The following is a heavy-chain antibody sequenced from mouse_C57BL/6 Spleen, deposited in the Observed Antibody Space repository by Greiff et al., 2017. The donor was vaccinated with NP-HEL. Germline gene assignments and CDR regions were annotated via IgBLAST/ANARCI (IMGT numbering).Heavy chain of an antibody. CDR2: ISSGSSTI. CDR1: GFTFSDYG. V-gene: IGHV5-17*01. J-gene: IGHJ3*01. Sequence: EVHLVESGGGLVKPGGSLKLSCAASGFTFSDYGMHWVRQAPEKGLEWVAYISSGSSTIYYADTVKGRFTISRDNAKNTLFLQMTSLRSEDTAMYYCARGDGYSIAYWGQGTLVTVSA. D-gene: IGHD2-3*01. CDR3: ARGDGYSIAY.